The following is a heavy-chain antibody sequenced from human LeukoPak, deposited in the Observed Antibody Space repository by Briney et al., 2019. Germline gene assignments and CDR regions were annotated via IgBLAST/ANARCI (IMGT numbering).Heavy chain of an antibody. CDR1: GFTFSSYS. Sequence: GGSLRLSCAASGFTFSSYSMNWVRQTPGKGLEWVSSITSSSTYTFYADSVKGRFTISRDNARNSLYLQMNSLRAEDTAVYYCARDPYSGTYGDTYYYYMDVWGKGTTVTVSS. CDR3: ARDPYSGTYGDTYYYYMDV. V-gene: IGHV3-21*01. CDR2: ITSSSTYT. D-gene: IGHD1-26*01. J-gene: IGHJ6*03.